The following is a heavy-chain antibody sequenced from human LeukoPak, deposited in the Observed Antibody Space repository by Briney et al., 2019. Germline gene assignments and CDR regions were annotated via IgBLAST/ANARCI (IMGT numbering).Heavy chain of an antibody. CDR3: ARDRNTVYYYYYMDV. J-gene: IGHJ6*03. CDR1: GFTVSSNY. CDR2: IGNDGRT. V-gene: IGHV3-53*05. D-gene: IGHD4-17*01. Sequence: GGSLRLSCAASGFTVSSNYMIWVRQAPGKGLECVSVIGNDGRTYYVNSVKGRFTISRDISKNMLYLQMNSLRAEDMAVYYCARDRNTVYYYYYMDVWGKGTTVTISS.